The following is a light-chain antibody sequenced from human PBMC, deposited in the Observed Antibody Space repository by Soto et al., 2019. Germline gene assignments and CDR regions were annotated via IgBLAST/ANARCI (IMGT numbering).Light chain of an antibody. Sequence: QSALTQPASVSGSPGQSITISCTGTSSDVGGYNYVSWYQQHPGEAPKLMIYEVSNRPSGVSNRFSGSKSGNTASLTISGLQAEDEADYYCSSYTSSSSEVFGGGTKLTVL. CDR2: EVS. V-gene: IGLV2-14*01. J-gene: IGLJ2*01. CDR1: SSDVGGYNY. CDR3: SSYTSSSSEV.